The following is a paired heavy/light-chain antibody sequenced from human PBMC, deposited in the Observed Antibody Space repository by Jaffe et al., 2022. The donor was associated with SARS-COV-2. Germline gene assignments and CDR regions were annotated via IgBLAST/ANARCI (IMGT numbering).Light chain of an antibody. CDR1: QGIFSH. J-gene: IGKJ1*01. CDR3: QNYYTALWT. Sequence: DIHMTQSPSSLSASVGDRITITCRASQGIFSHLAWYQQRPGRVPKLLIYDASSLQSGVPSRFSGSGYGTDFTLTISGLQPEDIATYYCQNYYTALWTFGQGTKVEIK. CDR2: DAS. V-gene: IGKV1-27*01.
Heavy chain of an antibody. V-gene: IGHV3-7*01. D-gene: IGHD5-12*01. J-gene: IGHJ4*02. CDR1: GFTFNKFW. Sequence: EVHLMESGGGLVQPGGSLTLSCEASGFTFNKFWMSWVRQAPGKGLEFVANIKQDGSEIHYVDSVRGRFTISRDNAKNSVYLQMNSLRAEDTALYYCVCPRRDGYNLGDYFDSWGQGALVTVSS. CDR2: IKQDGSEI. CDR3: VCPRRDGYNLGDYFDS.